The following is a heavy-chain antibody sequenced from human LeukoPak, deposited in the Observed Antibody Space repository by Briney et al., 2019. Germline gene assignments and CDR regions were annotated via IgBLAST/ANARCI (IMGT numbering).Heavy chain of an antibody. V-gene: IGHV3-30*18. J-gene: IGHJ4*02. CDR1: GFTFSSYG. Sequence: PGRSLRLSCAASGFTFSSYGMHWVRQAPGKGLEWVAVISYDGSNKYYADSVKGRFTISRDNSKNTLYLQMSSLRAEDTAVYYCAKDGRGYYDIFSDLYLDYWGQGTLVTVSS. CDR2: ISYDGSNK. D-gene: IGHD3-9*01. CDR3: AKDGRGYYDIFSDLYLDY.